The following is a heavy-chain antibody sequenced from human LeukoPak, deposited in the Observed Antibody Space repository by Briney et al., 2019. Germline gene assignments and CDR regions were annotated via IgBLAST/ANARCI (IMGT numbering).Heavy chain of an antibody. CDR2: IKQDGSEK. J-gene: IGHJ4*02. CDR3: ARVDFYDLFDC. CDR1: GFTFSSYW. Sequence: GGSLRLSCAASGFTFSSYWMSLVRQAPGKGLEWVANIKQDGSEKYYVDSVKGRFTISRDNAKNSLYLQMNSLRAEDTAVYYCARVDFYDLFDCWGQGTLVTVSS. D-gene: IGHD2-21*01. V-gene: IGHV3-7*04.